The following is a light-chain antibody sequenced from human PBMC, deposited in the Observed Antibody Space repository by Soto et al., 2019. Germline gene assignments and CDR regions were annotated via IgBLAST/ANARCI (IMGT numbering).Light chain of an antibody. CDR1: SSNIGAGYD. Sequence: QSVLTQPPSVSGAPGQRVTISCTGSSSNIGAGYDIHWYQQVPGTAPKLLIYGNNNRPSGVPDRFSGSKSGTSASLAITGLQAEDEADYYCQSYDSSLSGVVFGGWTKLTVL. CDR2: GNN. V-gene: IGLV1-40*01. J-gene: IGLJ2*01. CDR3: QSYDSSLSGVV.